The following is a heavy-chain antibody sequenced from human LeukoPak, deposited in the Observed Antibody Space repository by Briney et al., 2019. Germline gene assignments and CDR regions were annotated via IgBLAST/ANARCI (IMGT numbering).Heavy chain of an antibody. CDR3: VRQDCSGGSCYLGY. V-gene: IGHV3-30-3*01. D-gene: IGHD2-15*01. CDR1: GFTFSSYA. J-gene: IGHJ4*02. Sequence: PGGSLRLSCAASGFTFSSYAMHWVRQAPGKGLEWVAVISYDGSNKYYADSVKGRFTISRDNSKNTLYLQMNSLRTEDTAVYYCVRQDCSGGSCYLGYWGQGTLVTVSS. CDR2: ISYDGSNK.